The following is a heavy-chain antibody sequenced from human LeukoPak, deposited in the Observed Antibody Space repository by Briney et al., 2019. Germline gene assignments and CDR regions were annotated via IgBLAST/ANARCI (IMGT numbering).Heavy chain of an antibody. CDR3: ARVSRWFGELFYFDY. D-gene: IGHD3-10*01. J-gene: IGHJ4*02. V-gene: IGHV4-59*01. CDR2: IYYSGST. CDR1: GGSISSYY. Sequence: PSETLSLTCTVSGGSISSYYWSWIRQPPGKGLEWIGYIYYSGSTNYNPSLKSRVTISVDTSKNQFSLKLSSVTAADTAVYYCARVSRWFGELFYFDYWGQGTLVTVSS.